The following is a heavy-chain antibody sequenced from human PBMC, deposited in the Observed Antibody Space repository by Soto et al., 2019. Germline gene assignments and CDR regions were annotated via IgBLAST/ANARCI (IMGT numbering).Heavy chain of an antibody. Sequence: EVQLVESGGGLVQPGGSLRLSCAASGVTVSSNYMSWVRQAPGKGLEWVSVIYSGGSTYYADSVKGGFTISRDNSKNTLYLQMNSLRAEDTAVYYCARVLRGSGSFGIDYWGKGTLVTVSS. CDR1: GVTVSSNY. V-gene: IGHV3-66*01. D-gene: IGHD3-10*01. CDR3: ARVLRGSGSFGIDY. CDR2: IYSGGST. J-gene: IGHJ4*02.